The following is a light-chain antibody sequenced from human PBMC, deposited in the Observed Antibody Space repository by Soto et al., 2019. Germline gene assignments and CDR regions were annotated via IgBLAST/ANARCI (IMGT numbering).Light chain of an antibody. V-gene: IGKV1-5*01. CDR2: HAS. J-gene: IGKJ1*01. CDR3: QHYNSYSEA. CDR1: QSISNW. Sequence: DLVPITCRASQSISNWLAWYQQKPGTAPKVLIYHASNLQSGVPSRLSGSGSGTEFTLTISSLQPDDFATYYCQHYNSYSEAFGQGTKVDIK.